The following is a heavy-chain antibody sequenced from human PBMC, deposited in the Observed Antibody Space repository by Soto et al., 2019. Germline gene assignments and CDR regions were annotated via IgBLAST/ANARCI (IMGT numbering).Heavy chain of an antibody. D-gene: IGHD3-22*01. CDR3: ARHEYHSSGPSAY. CDR1: GGSISSSSYY. J-gene: IGHJ4*02. Sequence: SETLSLTCTVSGGSISSSSYYWGWIRKPPGKGLEWIGSIYYSGSTYYNPSLKSRVTISVDTSKNQFSLKLSSVTAADTAVYYCARHEYHSSGPSAYWGQGTLVTVSS. V-gene: IGHV4-39*01. CDR2: IYYSGST.